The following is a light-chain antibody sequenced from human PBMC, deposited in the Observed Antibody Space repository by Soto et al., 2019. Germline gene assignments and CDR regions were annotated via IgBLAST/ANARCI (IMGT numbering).Light chain of an antibody. CDR2: DAS. CDR3: QQYNNWLLT. CDR1: QSVTTK. Sequence: EIVMTQSPATLSVSPGERATLSCRASQSVTTKLAWYQQKPGQAPRLLIYDASTRATGIPVRFRGSGSGTEFTLTISSLQSEDFGVYYCQQYNNWLLTFAQGTKVDI. J-gene: IGKJ1*01. V-gene: IGKV3-15*01.